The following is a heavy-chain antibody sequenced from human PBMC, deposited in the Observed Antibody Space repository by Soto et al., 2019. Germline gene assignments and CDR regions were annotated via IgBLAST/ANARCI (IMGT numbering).Heavy chain of an antibody. Sequence: GGSLRLSCAASGFTFSSYAMHWVRQAPGKGLEWVAVISYDGSNKYYADPVKGRFTISRDNSKNTLYLQMNSLRAEDTAVYYCARDRSSGYYGFLDYWGQGTLVTVSS. V-gene: IGHV3-30-3*01. CDR1: GFTFSSYA. D-gene: IGHD3-22*01. J-gene: IGHJ4*02. CDR2: ISYDGSNK. CDR3: ARDRSSGYYGFLDY.